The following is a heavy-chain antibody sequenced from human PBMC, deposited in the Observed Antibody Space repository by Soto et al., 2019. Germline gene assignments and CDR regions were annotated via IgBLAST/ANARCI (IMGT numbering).Heavy chain of an antibody. CDR2: IYWDDDK. CDR3: ARTSVGVGSGIGV. J-gene: IGHJ6*02. CDR1: GFSLSTSGVG. V-gene: IGHV2-5*02. Sequence: QITLKESGPTLVKPTQTLTLTCTFSGFSLSTSGVGVGWIRQPPGKALEWLALIYWDDDKRYSPSLKSRLTINQDHPKNQVVLKMANKAPVDTATYYCARTSVGVGSGIGVWGQGNPGPVSS. D-gene: IGHD2-15*01.